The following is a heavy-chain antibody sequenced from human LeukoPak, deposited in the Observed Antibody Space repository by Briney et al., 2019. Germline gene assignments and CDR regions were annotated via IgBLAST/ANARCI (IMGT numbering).Heavy chain of an antibody. D-gene: IGHD5-24*01. CDR3: AKAPPPHLEMATMP. J-gene: IGHJ4*02. V-gene: IGHV3-30*18. CDR2: ISYDGSNK. CDR1: GFTFSSYG. Sequence: GGSLRLSCAASGFTFSSYGMHWVRQAPGKGLEWVAVISYDGSNKYYADSVKGRFTISRDNSKNTLYLQMNSLRAEDTALYYCAKAPPPHLEMATMPWGQGTLVTVSS.